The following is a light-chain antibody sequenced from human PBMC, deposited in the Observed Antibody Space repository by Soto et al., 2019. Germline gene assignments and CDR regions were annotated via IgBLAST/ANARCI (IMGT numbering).Light chain of an antibody. Sequence: QSALTQPRSVSGSPGQSVTISCTGTSSDVGGYNYVSWYQQHPGKAPKLIIYDVSKRPSGVPDRFSGSKSGNTASLTISGLQAEDEADYYCCSYAGSYTFEVFGGGTQLTVL. J-gene: IGLJ2*01. V-gene: IGLV2-11*01. CDR1: SSDVGGYNY. CDR2: DVS. CDR3: CSYAGSYTFEV.